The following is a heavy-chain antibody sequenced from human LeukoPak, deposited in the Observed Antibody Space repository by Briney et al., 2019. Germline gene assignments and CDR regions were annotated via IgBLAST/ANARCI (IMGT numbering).Heavy chain of an antibody. J-gene: IGHJ4*02. CDR1: GYTFTGYY. CDR3: ARGLPHRGDTIVRGDHY. CDR2: INPNSGGT. D-gene: IGHD3-10*01. V-gene: IGHV1-2*02. Sequence: GASVKVSCKASGYTFTGYYMHWVRQAPGQGLEWMGWINPNSGGTNCAQKFQGRVTMTRDTSISTAYMELSRLRSDDTAVYYCARGLPHRGDTIVRGDHYWGQGTLVTVSS.